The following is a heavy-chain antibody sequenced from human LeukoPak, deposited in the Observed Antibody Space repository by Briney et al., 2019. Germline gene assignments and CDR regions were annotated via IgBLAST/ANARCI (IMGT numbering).Heavy chain of an antibody. CDR2: ISGSGGST. V-gene: IGHV3-23*01. Sequence: PGGSLRLSCAASGFTFSSYAMSWVRQAPGKGLEWVSTISGSGGSTFYADSVKGRFTISRDNSKNTLYLQMNSLRAEDTAVYYCARRRPGYYDFWSGPLDYWGQGTLVTVSS. J-gene: IGHJ4*02. CDR1: GFTFSSYA. D-gene: IGHD3-3*01. CDR3: ARRRPGYYDFWSGPLDY.